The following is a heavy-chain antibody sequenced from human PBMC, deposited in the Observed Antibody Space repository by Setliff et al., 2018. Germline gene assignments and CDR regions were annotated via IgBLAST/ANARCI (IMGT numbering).Heavy chain of an antibody. Sequence: PSETLSLTCAVYGGSFSGYYWSWIRQPPGKGLEWIGEINHSGGTSYNPSLMSRVTISVDTSKNQFSLKLNSVTAADTAVHYCARAFIVAPTLFFRRRKGNYMDVWGKGTTVTV. CDR2: INHSGGT. J-gene: IGHJ6*03. CDR3: ARAFIVAPTLFFRRRKGNYMDV. D-gene: IGHD2-21*01. CDR1: GGSFSGYY. V-gene: IGHV4-34*01.